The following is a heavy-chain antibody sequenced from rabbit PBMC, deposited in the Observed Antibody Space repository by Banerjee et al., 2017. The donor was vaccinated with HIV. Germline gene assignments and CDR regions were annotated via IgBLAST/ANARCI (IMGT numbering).Heavy chain of an antibody. D-gene: IGHD4-2*01. CDR1: AFSFSNKYV. J-gene: IGHJ4*01. V-gene: IGHV1S45*01. Sequence: QEQLEESGGDLVKPDGSLTLTCTASAFSFSNKYVMCWVRQAQGKWLEWIACINTSSGTTVYASWAKGQFTISITSSSTVTLQMTSLTAADTATYFCARDSAGREDFNLWGQGTLVTVS. CDR3: ARDSAGREDFNL. CDR2: INTSSGTT.